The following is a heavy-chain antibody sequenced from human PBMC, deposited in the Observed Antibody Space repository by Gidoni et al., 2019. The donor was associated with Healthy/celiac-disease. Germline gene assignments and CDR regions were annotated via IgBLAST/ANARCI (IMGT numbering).Heavy chain of an antibody. CDR1: GGSISSSNW. Sequence: QVQLQESGPGLVKPSGTLSLTCAVSGGSISSSNWWSWVRQPPGKGLEWIGEIYHSGSTNYNPSLKSRVTISVDKSKNQFSLKLSSVTAADTAVYYCAREAYCGGDCYSHYYFDYWGQGTLVTVSS. CDR2: IYHSGST. D-gene: IGHD2-21*02. J-gene: IGHJ4*02. CDR3: AREAYCGGDCYSHYYFDY. V-gene: IGHV4-4*02.